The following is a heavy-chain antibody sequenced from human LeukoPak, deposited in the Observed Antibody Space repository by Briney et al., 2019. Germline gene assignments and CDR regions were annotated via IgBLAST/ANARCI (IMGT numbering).Heavy chain of an antibody. CDR3: ARRTGGRFDY. Sequence: SETLSLTCTVSGGSISSGSYYWSWIRQPAGKGLEWIGRIYTSGSTNYNPSLKSRVTISVDTSKNQFSLKLSSVTAADTAVYYCARRTGGRFDYWGQGTLVTVSA. D-gene: IGHD3-16*01. CDR2: IYTSGST. J-gene: IGHJ4*02. V-gene: IGHV4-61*02. CDR1: GGSISSGSYY.